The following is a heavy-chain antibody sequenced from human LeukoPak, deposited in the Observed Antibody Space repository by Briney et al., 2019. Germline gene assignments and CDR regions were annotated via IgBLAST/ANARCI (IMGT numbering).Heavy chain of an antibody. V-gene: IGHV3-7*01. CDR3: ARGRHYGSGSYYSPPYFDY. Sequence: GGSLRLSCAASGFTFSGSWMTWVRQAPGKGLEWVANINHVGSDKYYVDSVKGRFTISRDNAKNSLYLQMNSLRAEDTAVYYCARGRHYGSGSYYSPPYFDYWGQGTLVTVSS. CDR1: GFTFSGSW. D-gene: IGHD3-10*01. CDR2: INHVGSDK. J-gene: IGHJ4*02.